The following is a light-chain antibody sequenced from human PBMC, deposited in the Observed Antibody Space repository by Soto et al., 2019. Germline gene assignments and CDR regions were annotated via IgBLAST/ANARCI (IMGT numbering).Light chain of an antibody. CDR2: KAS. Sequence: DIQMTQSPSTLSASVGDRVTIICRARQSINSWLAWYQQKPGKAPKLLIYKASSLESGVPSRFSGSGSRTEFTLTICSLQPDDFAADYCQQYKILYTLGQGTKLDIK. CDR3: QQYKILYT. J-gene: IGKJ2*01. V-gene: IGKV1-5*03. CDR1: QSINSW.